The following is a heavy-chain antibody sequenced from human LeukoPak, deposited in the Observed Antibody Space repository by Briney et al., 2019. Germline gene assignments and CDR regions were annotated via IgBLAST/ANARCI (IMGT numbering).Heavy chain of an antibody. CDR2: ISAYNANT. CDR1: GYTFTNYG. J-gene: IGHJ6*02. D-gene: IGHD3-10*01. V-gene: IGHV1-18*01. Sequence: GASVKVSCKASGYTFTNYGISWVRQAPGQGLEWMGWISAYNANTNYAQKLQGRVTMTTDTSTSTAYMELRSLRSDDTAVYYCARPTIRGVHYYGMDVWAKGPRSPSP. CDR3: ARPTIRGVHYYGMDV.